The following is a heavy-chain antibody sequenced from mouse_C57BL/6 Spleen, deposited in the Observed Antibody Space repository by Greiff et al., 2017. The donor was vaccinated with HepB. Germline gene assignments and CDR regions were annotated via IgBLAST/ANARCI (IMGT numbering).Heavy chain of an antibody. V-gene: IGHV5-9*01. Sequence: EVQLVESGGGLVKPGGSLKLSCAASGFTFSSYTMSWVRQTPEKRLEWVATISGGGGNTYYPDSVKGRFTISRDNAKNTLYLQMSSLRSEDTALDYCARHDWDDYAMDYWGQGTSVTVSS. D-gene: IGHD4-1*01. CDR2: ISGGGGNT. CDR1: GFTFSSYT. J-gene: IGHJ4*01. CDR3: ARHDWDDYAMDY.